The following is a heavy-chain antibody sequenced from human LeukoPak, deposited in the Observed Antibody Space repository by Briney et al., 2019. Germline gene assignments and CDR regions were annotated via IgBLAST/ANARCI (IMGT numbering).Heavy chain of an antibody. Sequence: GGSLRLSCAASGFTFSSYSMNWVRQAPGKGLEWVSSISSSSSYIYYADSVKGRFTISRDNARNSLYLQMNSLRAEDTAVYYCARSRGYCSGGSCSDNWFDPWGQGTLVTVSS. CDR3: ARSRGYCSGGSCSDNWFDP. D-gene: IGHD2-15*01. CDR1: GFTFSSYS. CDR2: ISSSSSYI. V-gene: IGHV3-21*01. J-gene: IGHJ5*02.